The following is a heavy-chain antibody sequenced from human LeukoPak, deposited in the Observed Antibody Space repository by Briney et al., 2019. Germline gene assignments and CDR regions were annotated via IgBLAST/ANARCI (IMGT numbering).Heavy chain of an antibody. D-gene: IGHD4-17*01. CDR3: AKLTVTSYYYMDV. CDR1: GFTFSRYG. V-gene: IGHV3-30*18. CDR2: ISYDGSNK. Sequence: GGSLRLSCAASGFTFSRYGMHWVRQAPGKGLEWVAVISYDGSNKYYADSVKGRFTISRDNSKNTLYLQMNSLRAEDTAVYYCAKLTVTSYYYMDVWGKGTTVTISS. J-gene: IGHJ6*03.